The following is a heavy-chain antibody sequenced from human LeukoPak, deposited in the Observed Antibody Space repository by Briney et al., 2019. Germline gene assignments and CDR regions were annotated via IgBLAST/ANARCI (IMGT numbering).Heavy chain of an antibody. J-gene: IGHJ4*02. CDR2: IYYSGST. Sequence: SATLSLTCAVYGGSFSGYYWGWIRQPPGKGLEWIGYIYYSGSTNYNPSLRSRVTISGDTSKSQFSLKLSSVIAADTALYYCSEQGRACTTFDYWGQGTLVTVSS. V-gene: IGHV4-59*12. CDR1: GGSFSGYY. CDR3: SEQGRACTTFDY. D-gene: IGHD2-2*01.